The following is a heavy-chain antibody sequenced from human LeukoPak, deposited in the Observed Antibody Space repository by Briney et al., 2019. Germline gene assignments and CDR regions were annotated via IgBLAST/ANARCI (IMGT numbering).Heavy chain of an antibody. V-gene: IGHV1-69*02. J-gene: IGHJ4*02. D-gene: IGHD3-22*01. Sequence: GASVKVSCKASGCTFSSYTISWLRQAPGQGLEWMGRIIPILGIANYAQKFQGKVTITADQSTSPAYMELRGLRPDGTAVYYFAGSRDSSGYYYLIWGQGTLVTVSS. CDR1: GCTFSSYT. CDR3: AGSRDSSGYYYLI. CDR2: IIPILGIA.